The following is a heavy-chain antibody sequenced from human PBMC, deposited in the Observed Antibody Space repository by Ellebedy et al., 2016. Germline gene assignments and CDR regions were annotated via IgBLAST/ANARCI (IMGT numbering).Heavy chain of an antibody. CDR2: IKQDGSAK. D-gene: IGHD3-3*01. V-gene: IGHV3-7*03. CDR1: ELTYW. CDR3: AKEDTFGGIPSYFDY. Sequence: GGSLRLXCGTSELTYWMSWVRQAPGKGLEWVANIKQDGSAKYYVDSVKGRFTISRDNAKNSLYLQMNSLRAEDTAVYYCAKEDTFGGIPSYFDYWGQGTLVTVSS. J-gene: IGHJ4*02.